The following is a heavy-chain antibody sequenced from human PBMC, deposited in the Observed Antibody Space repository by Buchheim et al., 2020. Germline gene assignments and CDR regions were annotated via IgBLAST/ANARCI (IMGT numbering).Heavy chain of an antibody. J-gene: IGHJ6*02. CDR1: GGSISRTDW. CDR3: ARVPSTGLHSMDV. D-gene: IGHD2-2*01. CDR2: IYHSGST. V-gene: IGHV4-4*02. Sequence: QVHLRESGPGLVKPSGTLSLTCAVSGGSISRTDWWSWVRQSPGRGLEWIGEIYHSGSTNYNPSLKSRVAISVDKSNNQFSLKLSSVTAADAAVYYCARVPSTGLHSMDVWGQGTT.